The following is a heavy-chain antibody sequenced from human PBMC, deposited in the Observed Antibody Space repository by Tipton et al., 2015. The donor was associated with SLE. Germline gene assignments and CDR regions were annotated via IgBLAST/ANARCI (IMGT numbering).Heavy chain of an antibody. V-gene: IGHV4-39*07. D-gene: IGHD1-1*01. CDR1: GGSISSTQYF. Sequence: TLSLTCTVSGGSISSTQYFWGWIRQPPGKGLEWIASMYSRGSTYYNPSLKSRVTTSVDTSKNQFSLKLTSVTAADTAVYYCSRGRNNFRYWGQGTLVTVSS. CDR3: SRGRNNFRY. J-gene: IGHJ4*02. CDR2: MYSRGST.